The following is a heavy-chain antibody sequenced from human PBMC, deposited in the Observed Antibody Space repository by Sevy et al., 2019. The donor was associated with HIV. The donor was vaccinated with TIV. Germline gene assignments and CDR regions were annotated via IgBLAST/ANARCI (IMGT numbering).Heavy chain of an antibody. CDR2: ISSGSSYI. Sequence: GGSLRLSCAASGFTFSTYTMNWVRQAPGKGLEWVSSISSGSSYIYYEDSVKGRFTISRDNAHNSLYLEMNSLRAEDTAIYYCARDGGCTSTSCLLYFDYWGQGTPATVSS. V-gene: IGHV3-21*01. D-gene: IGHD2-2*01. CDR1: GFTFSTYT. J-gene: IGHJ4*02. CDR3: ARDGGCTSTSCLLYFDY.